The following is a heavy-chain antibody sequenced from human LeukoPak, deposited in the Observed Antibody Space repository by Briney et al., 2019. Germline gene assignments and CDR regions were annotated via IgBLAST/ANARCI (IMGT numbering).Heavy chain of an antibody. CDR2: INPNSGGT. V-gene: IGHV1-2*02. Sequence: ASVKVSCKASGYTFTGYYMHWVRQAPGQGLEWMGWINPNSGGTNYAQKSQGRVTMTRDTSISTAYMELSRLRSDDTAVYYCARAYYYDSSVYYFDYWGQGTLVTVSS. J-gene: IGHJ4*02. CDR1: GYTFTGYY. CDR3: ARAYYYDSSVYYFDY. D-gene: IGHD3-22*01.